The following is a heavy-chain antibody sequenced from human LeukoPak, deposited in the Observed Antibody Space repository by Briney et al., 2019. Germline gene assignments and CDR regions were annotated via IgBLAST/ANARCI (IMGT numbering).Heavy chain of an antibody. V-gene: IGHV3-74*01. Sequence: TGGSLRLSCAASGFTFSNYWMHWVRQAPGKGLVWVSRINLDGSSATYAGSVKGRFTISRDNAKNTLYLQMNSLSAEDTAVYYCASGFLSGRGVVGYWGQGTLVTVSS. CDR1: GFTFSNYW. CDR2: INLDGSSA. D-gene: IGHD3-10*01. J-gene: IGHJ4*02. CDR3: ASGFLSGRGVVGY.